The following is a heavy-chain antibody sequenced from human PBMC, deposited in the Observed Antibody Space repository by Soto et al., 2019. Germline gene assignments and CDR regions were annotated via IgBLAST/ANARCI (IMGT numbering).Heavy chain of an antibody. V-gene: IGHV1-46*01. J-gene: IGHJ6*02. CDR1: GYTFTSYY. CDR3: ARGGYGSGSAYCYGMDV. D-gene: IGHD3-10*01. Sequence: QVQLVQSGAEVKKPGASVKVSCKASGYTFTSYYMHWVRQAPGQGLEWMGIINPSGGSTSYAQKFQGRVTMTRDTSTSTVYMELSSLRSEDTAVYYCARGGYGSGSAYCYGMDVWGQGTTVTVSS. CDR2: INPSGGST.